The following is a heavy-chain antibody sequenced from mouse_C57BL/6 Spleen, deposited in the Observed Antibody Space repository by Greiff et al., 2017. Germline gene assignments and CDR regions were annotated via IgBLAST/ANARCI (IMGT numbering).Heavy chain of an antibody. V-gene: IGHV1-69*01. CDR2: IDPSDSYT. CDR1: GYTFTSYW. D-gene: IGHD1-1*01. J-gene: IGHJ2*01. CDR3: ARQGGSSYDYFDY. Sequence: QVQLQQPGAELVMPGASVKLSCKASGYTFTSYWMHWVKQRPGQGLEWIGEIDPSDSYTNYNQKFKGKSTLTIDQSSSTAYMPLSSLTSEDSAVFYCARQGGSSYDYFDYWGQGTTLTVSS.